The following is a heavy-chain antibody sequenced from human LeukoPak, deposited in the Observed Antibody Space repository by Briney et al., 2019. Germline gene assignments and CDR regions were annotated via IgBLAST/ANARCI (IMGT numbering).Heavy chain of an antibody. Sequence: ASVKVSCKASGGTFISYVISWVRQAPGRGLDWMGGIIPIFGTANYAQKFQSRVTITTNASTSTAYMELSSLRSEDTAVYYCARVTQNSIADYWGQGTLVTVSS. CDR1: GGTFISYV. CDR2: IIPIFGTA. D-gene: IGHD2/OR15-2a*01. J-gene: IGHJ4*02. CDR3: ARVTQNSIADY. V-gene: IGHV1-69*05.